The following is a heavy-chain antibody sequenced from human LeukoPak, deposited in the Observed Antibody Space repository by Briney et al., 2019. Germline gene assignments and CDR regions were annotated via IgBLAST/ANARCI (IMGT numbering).Heavy chain of an antibody. D-gene: IGHD4-23*01. CDR3: ARRKTVVTH. CDR2: MNPNRGNT. V-gene: IGHV1-8*01. J-gene: IGHJ4*02. Sequence: GASVTVSYKASGHTFTSYDINWVRQATGQGGEWMGWMNPNRGNTGYAQKFQGRVTMTRNTSISTAYMELSSLRSEDTAVYYCARRKTVVTHWGQGTLVTVSS. CDR1: GHTFTSYD.